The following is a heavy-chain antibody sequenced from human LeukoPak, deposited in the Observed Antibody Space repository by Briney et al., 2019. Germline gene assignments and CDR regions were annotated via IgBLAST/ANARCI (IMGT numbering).Heavy chain of an antibody. J-gene: IGHJ3*02. Sequence: SETLSLTCNVSGGSISNYYWSWIRQPAGKGLEWIGRFYARGNTNYNPSLKSRVTMPVDTSKNQLSLKLTSVTAADTAVYYCARELITKADAFDIWGQGTMVTVSS. CDR3: ARELITKADAFDI. CDR2: FYARGNT. D-gene: IGHD1-20*01. V-gene: IGHV4-4*07. CDR1: GGSISNYY.